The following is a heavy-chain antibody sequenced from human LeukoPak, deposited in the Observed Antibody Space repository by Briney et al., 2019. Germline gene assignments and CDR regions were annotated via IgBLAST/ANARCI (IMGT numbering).Heavy chain of an antibody. V-gene: IGHV4-34*01. Sequence: SETLSLTCAVYGGSFSGYYWSWIRQPPGKGLEWIGEINHSGSTNYNPSLKGRVTISVDTSKNQFSLKLSSVTAADTAVYYCARYSSSRANFDYWGQGTLVTVSS. J-gene: IGHJ4*02. CDR3: ARYSSSRANFDY. CDR2: INHSGST. CDR1: GGSFSGYY. D-gene: IGHD6-13*01.